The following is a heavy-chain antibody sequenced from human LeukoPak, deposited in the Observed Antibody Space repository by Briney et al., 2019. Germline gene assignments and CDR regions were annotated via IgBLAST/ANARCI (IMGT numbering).Heavy chain of an antibody. CDR2: IGINDIII. D-gene: IGHD1-26*01. CDR3: ARVVVGATGLFNY. V-gene: IGHV3-11*01. Sequence: KPGGSLRLSCAASGLTLSDYYMSWIRQAPGRVLEWDSYIGINDIIIYYANSLKGRFTISRDNAKKSLYLQRNSLRAEDTAVYYWARVVVGATGLFNYWGHGTLVTVSS. J-gene: IGHJ4*01. CDR1: GLTLSDYY.